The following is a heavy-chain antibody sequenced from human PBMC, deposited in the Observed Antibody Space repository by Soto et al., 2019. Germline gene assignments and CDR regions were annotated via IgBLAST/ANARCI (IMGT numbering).Heavy chain of an antibody. D-gene: IGHD2-21*01. CDR1: GGSFSSGDYY. CDR2: IYYSGST. J-gene: IGHJ5*02. V-gene: IGHV4-30-4*01. Sequence: SETLSLTCTVSGGSFSSGDYYWSWIRQPPGKGLEWIGYIYYSGSTYYNPSLKSRVTISVDTSKNQFSLKLSSVTAADTAVYYCARDRGDYSTSGNWFDPWGQGTLVTVSS. CDR3: ARDRGDYSTSGNWFDP.